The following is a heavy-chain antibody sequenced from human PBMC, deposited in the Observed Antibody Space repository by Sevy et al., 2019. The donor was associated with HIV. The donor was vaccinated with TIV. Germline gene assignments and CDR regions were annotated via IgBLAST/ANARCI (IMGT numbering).Heavy chain of an antibody. V-gene: IGHV3-53*01. J-gene: IGHJ4*02. CDR2: LYSGGST. D-gene: IGHD1-26*01. Sequence: GGSLRLSCAASEFTVSSSYMSWVRQAPGKGLEWVSILYSGGSTYYAASVKGRLAVFRDNSKNTLYLQMNSLRAEDTAVYYCARAGTGSYRAYFDYWGQGTLVTVSS. CDR1: EFTVSSSY. CDR3: ARAGTGSYRAYFDY.